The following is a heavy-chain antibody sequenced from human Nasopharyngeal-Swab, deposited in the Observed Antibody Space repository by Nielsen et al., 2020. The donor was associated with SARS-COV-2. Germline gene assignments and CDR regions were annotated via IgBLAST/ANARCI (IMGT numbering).Heavy chain of an antibody. Sequence: GESLKISCAASGFTVSSNYMSWVRQAPGKGLEGVSVIYSGGSTYYADSVKGRFTISRDNSKNTLYLQMNSLRAEDTAVYYCARDRLEYDFWSGLRYYYGMDVWGQGTTVTVSS. J-gene: IGHJ6*02. CDR2: IYSGGST. CDR1: GFTVSSNY. V-gene: IGHV3-53*01. CDR3: ARDRLEYDFWSGLRYYYGMDV. D-gene: IGHD3-3*01.